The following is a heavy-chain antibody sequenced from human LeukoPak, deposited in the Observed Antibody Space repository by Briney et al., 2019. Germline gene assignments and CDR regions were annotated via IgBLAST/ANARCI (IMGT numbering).Heavy chain of an antibody. CDR3: ARDLLGGLFGYYYYYGMDV. Sequence: ASVKVSCKASGYTFTGYYMHWVRQAPGQGLEWMGRINPNSGGTNYAQKFQGRVTMTRDTSISTAYMELSRLRSDDTAVYYCARDLLGGLFGYYYYYGMDVWGQGTTVTVSS. V-gene: IGHV1-2*06. J-gene: IGHJ6*02. D-gene: IGHD3-16*01. CDR2: INPNSGGT. CDR1: GYTFTGYY.